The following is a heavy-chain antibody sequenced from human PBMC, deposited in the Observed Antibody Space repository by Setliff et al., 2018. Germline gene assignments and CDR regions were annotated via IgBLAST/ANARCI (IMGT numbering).Heavy chain of an antibody. Sequence: ASVKVSCKASGYSFTSYYMYWVRQAPGQGLEWMGTINTGGGSASIVDQFQGRVTMTRDTSTSTVYMELSSLTSDDTAVYYCAKDSLEVVIALHGMDVWGQGTTVTVSS. CDR3: AKDSLEVVIALHGMDV. J-gene: IGHJ6*02. CDR2: INTGGGSA. V-gene: IGHV1-46*01. CDR1: GYSFTSYY. D-gene: IGHD2-21*01.